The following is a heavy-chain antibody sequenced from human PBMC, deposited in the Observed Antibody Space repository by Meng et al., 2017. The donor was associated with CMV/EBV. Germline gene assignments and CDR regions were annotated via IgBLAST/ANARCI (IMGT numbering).Heavy chain of an antibody. J-gene: IGHJ6*02. CDR2: IYYSGST. CDR3: ARGPPYSTYYYYYGMDV. D-gene: IGHD2-21*01. Sequence: SETLSLTCTASGGSISSYYWSWIRQPPGKGLEWIGYIYYSGSTNYNPSLKSRVTISVDTSKNQFSLKLSSVTAADTAVYYCARGPPYSTYYYYYGMDVWGQGTTVTVSS. V-gene: IGHV4-59*01. CDR1: GGSISSYY.